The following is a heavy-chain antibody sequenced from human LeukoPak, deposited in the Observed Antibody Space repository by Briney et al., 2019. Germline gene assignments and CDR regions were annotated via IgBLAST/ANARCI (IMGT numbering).Heavy chain of an antibody. J-gene: IGHJ6*03. CDR3: ARDLYYMDV. Sequence: GGSLRLSCAASGFTFSSYGVTSVRQPPGKWLEWVANIKQDGSDKDYVESVRGRFTVSRDNAKNSLYLQMNSLRVEDTAVYYCARDLYYMDVWGEGTTVTVSS. CDR1: GFTFSSYG. V-gene: IGHV3-7*01. CDR2: IKQDGSDK.